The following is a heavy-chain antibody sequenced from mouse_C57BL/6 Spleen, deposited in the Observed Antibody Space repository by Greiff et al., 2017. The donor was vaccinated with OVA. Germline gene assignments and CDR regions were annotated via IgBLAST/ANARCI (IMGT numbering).Heavy chain of an antibody. Sequence: VQLQQPGAELVKPGASVKLSCTASGFNIKDYYMHWVKQRTEQGLEWIGRIDPEDGETKYAPKFQGKATITADTSSNTAYLQLSSLTSEDTAVYYCARRDSSGYWFAYWGQGTLVTVSA. V-gene: IGHV14-2*01. CDR3: ARRDSSGYWFAY. J-gene: IGHJ3*01. CDR2: IDPEDGET. CDR1: GFNIKDYY. D-gene: IGHD3-2*02.